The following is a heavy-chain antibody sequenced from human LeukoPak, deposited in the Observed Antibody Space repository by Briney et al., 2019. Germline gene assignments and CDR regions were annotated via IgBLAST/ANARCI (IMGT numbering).Heavy chain of an antibody. J-gene: IGHJ4*02. CDR1: GYTFTSYC. Sequence: GAAVKVSCKASGYTFTSYCISWVRQAPGQGLEWMGWISAYNGNTNYAQKLQGRVTMTTDTSMSTAYMELRSLRSDDTAVYYCARVMAYDGSGYRYYFDYWGQGTLVTVSS. CDR2: ISAYNGNT. CDR3: ARVMAYDGSGYRYYFDY. D-gene: IGHD3-22*01. V-gene: IGHV1-18*01.